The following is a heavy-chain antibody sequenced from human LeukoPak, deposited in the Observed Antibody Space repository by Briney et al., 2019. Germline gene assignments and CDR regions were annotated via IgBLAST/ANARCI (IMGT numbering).Heavy chain of an antibody. Sequence: GGSLRLSCAASGSTFSSYGMNWVRQAPGKGLEWVSYISSSGSTIYYADSVKGRFTISRDNAKNSLYLQMNSLRAEDTAVYYCAELGITMIGGVWGKGTTVTISS. CDR1: GSTFSSYG. V-gene: IGHV3-48*04. CDR3: AELGITMIGGV. CDR2: ISSSGSTI. D-gene: IGHD3-10*02. J-gene: IGHJ6*04.